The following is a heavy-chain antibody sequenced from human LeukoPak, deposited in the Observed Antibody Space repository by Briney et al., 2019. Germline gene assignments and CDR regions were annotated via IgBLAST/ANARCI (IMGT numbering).Heavy chain of an antibody. Sequence: PGGSLRLSCAASGFTFSSYSMNWVRQAPGKGLEWVSYISSSGSTIYYADSVKGRFTISRDNAKNSLYLQMNSLRAEDTAVYYCARGRIVVPDTLPDADFDIWGQGTMVTVSS. J-gene: IGHJ3*02. CDR1: GFTFSSYS. V-gene: IGHV3-48*04. CDR2: ISSSGSTI. D-gene: IGHD3-22*01. CDR3: ARGRIVVPDTLPDADFDI.